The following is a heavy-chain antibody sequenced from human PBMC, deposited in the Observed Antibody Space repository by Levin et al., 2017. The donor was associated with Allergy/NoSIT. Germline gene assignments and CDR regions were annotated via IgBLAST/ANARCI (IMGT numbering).Heavy chain of an antibody. CDR2: ISWNSGSI. D-gene: IGHD3-10*01. V-gene: IGHV3-9*01. CDR1: GFTFDDYA. CDR3: ARDNIGLPDAFDI. J-gene: IGHJ3*02. Sequence: GGSLGLSCAASGFTFDDYAMHWVRQAPGKGLEWVSGISWNSGSIGYADSVKGRFTISRDNAKNSLYLQMNSLRTADTALYYCARDNIGLPDAFDIWGQGTMVIVSS.